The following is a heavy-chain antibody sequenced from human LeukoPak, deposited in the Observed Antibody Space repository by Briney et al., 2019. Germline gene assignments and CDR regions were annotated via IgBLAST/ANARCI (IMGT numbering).Heavy chain of an antibody. Sequence: GASVKVSCTASGYTFTGYYMHWVRQAPGQGLEWMGWINADNGNTKYSQKFQGRVTITRDASANTAYVELSSLRSGDTAVYYCARVPTVTNWFDPWGQGTLVTVSS. CDR1: GYTFTGYY. D-gene: IGHD4-17*01. J-gene: IGHJ5*02. V-gene: IGHV1-3*01. CDR3: ARVPTVTNWFDP. CDR2: INADNGNT.